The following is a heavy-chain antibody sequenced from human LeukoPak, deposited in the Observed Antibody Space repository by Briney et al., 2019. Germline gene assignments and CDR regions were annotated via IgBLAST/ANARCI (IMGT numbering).Heavy chain of an antibody. J-gene: IGHJ5*02. CDR2: INDSGEAR. D-gene: IGHD5-12*01. Sequence: GGSLRLSCAVSGFTFSHYAMSWVRQAPGTGLEWVGSINDSGEARNYADSVKGRLIISRDNSNSTLYLHINGLRDEDTAVYYCARGYSHNSGGWLDPWGQGTLVTVSS. CDR1: GFTFSHYA. V-gene: IGHV3-23*01. CDR3: ARGYSHNSGGWLDP.